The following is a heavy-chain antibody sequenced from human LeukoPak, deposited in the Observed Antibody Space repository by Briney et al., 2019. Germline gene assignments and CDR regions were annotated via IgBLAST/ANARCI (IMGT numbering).Heavy chain of an antibody. CDR1: GFTFSSSA. Sequence: GGSLRLSCAASGFTFSSSAMSWVRQAPGKGLEWVSAISNNGGYTYYADSVQGRFTISRDNSKSTLCLQMNSLRAEDTAVYYCARDPSYGDSAFDYWGQGTLVTVSS. D-gene: IGHD4-17*01. J-gene: IGHJ4*02. CDR2: ISNNGGYT. V-gene: IGHV3-23*01. CDR3: ARDPSYGDSAFDY.